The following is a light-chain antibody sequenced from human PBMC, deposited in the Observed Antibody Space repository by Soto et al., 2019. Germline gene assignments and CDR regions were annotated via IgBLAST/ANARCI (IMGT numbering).Light chain of an antibody. CDR3: QQYNSYNT. J-gene: IGKJ2*01. CDR1: QNIGSR. CDR2: EAS. Sequence: DIQMTQSPSKLSVSVGDRVTITCRASQNIGSRLAWYQQKVGKAPKLLVYEASTLDSGVPSRFSGSRSGTAFTLPISSLQPEDFAPYLCQQYNSYNTFGPGPELPIE. V-gene: IGKV1-5*03.